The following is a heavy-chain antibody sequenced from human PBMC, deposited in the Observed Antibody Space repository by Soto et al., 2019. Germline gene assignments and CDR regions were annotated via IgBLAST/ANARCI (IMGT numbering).Heavy chain of an antibody. CDR2: IIPIFGTA. Sequence: QVQLVQSGAEVKKPGSSVKVSCKASGGTFSSYAISWVRQAPGQGLEWMGGIIPIFGTANYAQKFQGRVTXTXXXSXXTAYMELSSLRSEDTAVYYCASQQLGPSYCYGMDVWGQGTTVTVSS. J-gene: IGHJ6*02. V-gene: IGHV1-69*05. D-gene: IGHD6-6*01. CDR3: ASQQLGPSYCYGMDV. CDR1: GGTFSSYA.